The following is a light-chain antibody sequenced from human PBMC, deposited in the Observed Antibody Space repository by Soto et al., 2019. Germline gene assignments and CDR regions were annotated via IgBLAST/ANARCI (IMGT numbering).Light chain of an antibody. CDR3: QQYGSSPLT. V-gene: IGKV3-20*01. J-gene: IGKJ4*01. Sequence: EIVLTQSPGTLSLSVGERVTLSCRASQSVSSYLAWYQQTPGQAPRLLIYDTSNRATGTPDRFSGSGSGTDFTLTISRLEPADFTVYYCQQYGSSPLTFGGGNTVEIK. CDR2: DTS. CDR1: QSVSSY.